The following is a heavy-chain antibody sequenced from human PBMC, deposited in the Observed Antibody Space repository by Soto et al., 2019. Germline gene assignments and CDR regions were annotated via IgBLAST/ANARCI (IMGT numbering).Heavy chain of an antibody. D-gene: IGHD3-3*01. Sequence: VALLKGSRKSFGYTFTRCDISWGRPATGQRPEWMGWMNPNSGNTGYAQKFQGRVTMTRNTSISTAYMELSSLRSEDTAVYYCARTYYDFWSGYYQNYYYYMDVWGKGTTVTVSS. V-gene: IGHV1-8*01. CDR1: GYTFTRCD. CDR2: MNPNSGNT. J-gene: IGHJ6*03. CDR3: ARTYYDFWSGYYQNYYYYMDV.